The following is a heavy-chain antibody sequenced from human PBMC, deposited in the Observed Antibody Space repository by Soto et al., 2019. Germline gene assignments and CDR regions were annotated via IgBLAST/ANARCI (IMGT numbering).Heavy chain of an antibody. V-gene: IGHV4-34*01. CDR1: GGSFSGYY. J-gene: IGHJ4*02. D-gene: IGHD3-22*01. Sequence: SETLSLTCAVYGGSFSGYYWSWIRQPPGKGLEWIGEINHSGSTNYNPSLKSRVTISVDTSKNQFSLKLSSVTAADTAVYYCAREVYYYDSSGYYLYYFDYWGQGTLVTVSS. CDR2: INHSGST. CDR3: AREVYYYDSSGYYLYYFDY.